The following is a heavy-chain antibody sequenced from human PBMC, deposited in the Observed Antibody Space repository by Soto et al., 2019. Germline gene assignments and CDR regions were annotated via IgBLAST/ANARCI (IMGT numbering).Heavy chain of an antibody. CDR3: ARGIARLSPRTINWFDP. CDR1: GGNFSSYA. D-gene: IGHD3-16*02. J-gene: IGHJ5*02. V-gene: IGHV1-69*13. Sequence: SVKVSCKASGGNFSSYAISWARQAPGQGLECMGGIIPSFGTANYAQKVQARVTITADESTSTAYMELISLRSEDTAVYYCARGIARLSPRTINWFDPWGQGTLVTVSS. CDR2: IIPSFGTA.